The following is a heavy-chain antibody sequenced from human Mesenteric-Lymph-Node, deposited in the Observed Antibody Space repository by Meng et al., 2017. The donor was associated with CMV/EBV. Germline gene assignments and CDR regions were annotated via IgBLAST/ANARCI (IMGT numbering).Heavy chain of an antibody. CDR3: ARDWCISGGSCYPGY. V-gene: IGHV1-69*10. D-gene: IGHD2-15*01. CDR2: IIPILGIA. J-gene: IGHJ4*02. CDR1: GYTFTTYY. Sequence: SVKVSCKTSGYTFTTYYIHWVRQAPGQGLEWMGGIIPILGIANYAQKFQGRVTITADKSTSTAYMELSSLRSEDTAVYYCARDWCISGGSCYPGYWGQGTLVTVSS.